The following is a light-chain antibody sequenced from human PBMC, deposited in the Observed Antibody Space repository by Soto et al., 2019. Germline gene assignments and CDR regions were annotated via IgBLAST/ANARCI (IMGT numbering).Light chain of an antibody. CDR3: SSYADTNNLL. Sequence: QSALTQPASVSGSPGQSITISCTGTSRDVGGYNYVSWFQQHPAKAPKLMIYEVSNRPSGVSNRFSGSKSGNTASLTISGLQAEDEADYFCSSYADTNNLLFGGGTKLTVL. J-gene: IGLJ2*01. CDR1: SRDVGGYNY. V-gene: IGLV2-14*01. CDR2: EVS.